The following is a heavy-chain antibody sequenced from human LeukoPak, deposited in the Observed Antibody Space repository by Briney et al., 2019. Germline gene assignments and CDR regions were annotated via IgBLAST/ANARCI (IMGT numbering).Heavy chain of an antibody. V-gene: IGHV3-11*05. Sequence: NSGGSLRLSCAASGFTFSDYYMSWIRQAPGKGLEWVSYISSSSSYTNYADSVKGRFTISRDNAKNSLYLQMNSLRAEDTAVYYCARVPRITMVRGVIMAYYFDYWGQETLVTVSS. J-gene: IGHJ4*02. CDR1: GFTFSDYY. CDR2: ISSSSSYT. CDR3: ARVPRITMVRGVIMAYYFDY. D-gene: IGHD3-10*01.